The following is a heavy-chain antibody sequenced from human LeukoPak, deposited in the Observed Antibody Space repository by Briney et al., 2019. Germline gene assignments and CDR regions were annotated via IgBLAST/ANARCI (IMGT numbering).Heavy chain of an antibody. J-gene: IGHJ2*01. CDR1: GFTVSSNY. CDR3: ARDSTSSDYGDYWYFDL. D-gene: IGHD4-17*01. V-gene: IGHV3-66*01. CDR2: IYSGGST. Sequence: GGSLRLSCAASGFTVSSNYMSWVRQAPGKGLEWVSVIYSGGSTYYADSVKGRFTISRDNSKNTLYLQMNSLRAEDTAVYYCARDSTSSDYGDYWYFDLWGRGTLVTVSS.